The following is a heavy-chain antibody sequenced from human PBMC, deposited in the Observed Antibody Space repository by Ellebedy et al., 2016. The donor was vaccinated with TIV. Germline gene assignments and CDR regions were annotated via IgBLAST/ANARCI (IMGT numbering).Heavy chain of an antibody. V-gene: IGHV3-33*08. CDR2: IWYDGSNK. CDR1: GFTFSSYG. D-gene: IGHD1-14*01. Sequence: GGSLRLSCAASGFTFSSYGMHWVRQAPGKGLEWVAVIWYDGSNKYYADSVKGRFTISRDNSKNTLYLQMNSLRAEDTAVYYCARGGEGTGGWVDYWGQGTLVTVSS. CDR3: ARGGEGTGGWVDY. J-gene: IGHJ4*02.